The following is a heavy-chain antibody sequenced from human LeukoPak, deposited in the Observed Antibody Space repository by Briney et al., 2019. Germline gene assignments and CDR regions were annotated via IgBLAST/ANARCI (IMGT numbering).Heavy chain of an antibody. J-gene: IGHJ3*02. CDR2: ISYDGSNK. D-gene: IGHD6-6*01. CDR3: AVIAARNDAFDI. CDR1: GFTFSSYA. V-gene: IGHV3-30-3*01. Sequence: GGSLRLSCAASGFTFSSYAMHWVRQAPGKGLEWVAVISYDGSNKYYADSVKGRFTISRDNSKNTLYLQMNSLRVEDTAVYYCAVIAARNDAFDIWGQGTMVTVSS.